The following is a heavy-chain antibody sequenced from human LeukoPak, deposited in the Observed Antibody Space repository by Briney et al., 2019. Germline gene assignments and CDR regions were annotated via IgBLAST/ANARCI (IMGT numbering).Heavy chain of an antibody. V-gene: IGHV4-34*01. CDR3: ARISLRVAGDY. CDR1: GGSFSGYY. J-gene: IGHJ4*02. Sequence: SETLSLTCAVYGGSFSGYYWSWIRQPPGKGLEWIGEINHSGSTNYNPSLKSRVTISVDTSKNQFSLKLRSVTAADTAVYYCARISLRVAGDYWGQGTLVTVSS. CDR2: INHSGST. D-gene: IGHD6-13*01.